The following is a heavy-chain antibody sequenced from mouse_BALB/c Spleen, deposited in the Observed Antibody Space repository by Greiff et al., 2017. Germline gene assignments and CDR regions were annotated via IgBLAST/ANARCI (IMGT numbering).Heavy chain of an antibody. J-gene: IGHJ4*01. CDR1: GFTFSSFG. V-gene: IGHV5-17*02. CDR3: ASLYYRYDPYAMDY. CDR2: ISSGSSTI. Sequence: EVKVEESGGGLVQPGGSRKLSCAASGFTFSSFGMHWVRQAPEKGLEWVAYISSGSSTIYYADTVKGRFTISRDNPKNTLFLQMTSLRSEDTAMYYCASLYYRYDPYAMDYWGQGTSVTVSS. D-gene: IGHD2-14*01.